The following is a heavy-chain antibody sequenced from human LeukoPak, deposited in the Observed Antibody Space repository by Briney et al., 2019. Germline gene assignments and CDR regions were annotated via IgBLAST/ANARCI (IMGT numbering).Heavy chain of an antibody. V-gene: IGHV3-30*18. CDR3: VKGKGDYYDSSGSFDY. J-gene: IGHJ4*02. CDR1: GFTFSSYG. CDR2: ISYDGSNK. Sequence: GGSLRLTCAASGFTFSSYGMHWVRQAPGKGLEWVAVISYDGSNKYYADSVKGRFTISRDNSKNTLYLQMNSLRAEDTAVYYCVKGKGDYYDSSGSFDYWGQGTLVTVSS. D-gene: IGHD3-22*01.